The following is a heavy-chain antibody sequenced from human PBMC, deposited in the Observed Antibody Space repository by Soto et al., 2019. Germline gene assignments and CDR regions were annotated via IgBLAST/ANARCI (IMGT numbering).Heavy chain of an antibody. CDR1: GYSFTSYW. CDR3: ARQYIPYDFWSGYYPNDAFDI. D-gene: IGHD3-3*01. J-gene: IGHJ3*02. CDR2: IYPGDSDT. Sequence: GESVKISCXGSGYSFTSYWIGWVRQMPGKGLEWMGIIYPGDSDTRYSPSFQGQVTISADKSISTAYLQWSSLKASDTAMYYCARQYIPYDFWSGYYPNDAFDIWGQGTMVTVSS. V-gene: IGHV5-51*01.